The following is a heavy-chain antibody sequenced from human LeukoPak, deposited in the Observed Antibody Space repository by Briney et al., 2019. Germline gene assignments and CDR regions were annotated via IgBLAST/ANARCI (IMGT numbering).Heavy chain of an antibody. CDR3: VRMGGDNGGKTLEN. CDR2: IYYDGSNK. J-gene: IGHJ4*02. CDR1: GFTFSSYG. D-gene: IGHD4-23*01. V-gene: IGHV3-33*01. Sequence: GGSLRLSCAASGFTFSSYGMHWVRQAPGKGLDWVAMIYYDGSNKYYADSVRGRFTISRDNSRNTVYLQMNSLRVEDTAVYFCVRMGGDNGGKTLENWGQGTLVIVSS.